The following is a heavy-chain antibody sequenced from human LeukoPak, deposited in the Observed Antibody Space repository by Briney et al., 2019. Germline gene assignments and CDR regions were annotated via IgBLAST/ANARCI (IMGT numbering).Heavy chain of an antibody. CDR1: RFTVSSNY. J-gene: IGHJ5*02. D-gene: IGHD2-2*01. V-gene: IGHV3-53*01. CDR2: LYSGGST. CDR3: ARGSDCSTTSCHWAWFDP. Sequence: PGGSLRLSCAASRFTVSSNYMSWVRQAPGKGLEWVSVLYSGGSTYYADSVKGRFTISRDNSKNTLYLQMNSLRAEDTPVYYCARGSDCSTTSCHWAWFDPWGQGTLVTVSS.